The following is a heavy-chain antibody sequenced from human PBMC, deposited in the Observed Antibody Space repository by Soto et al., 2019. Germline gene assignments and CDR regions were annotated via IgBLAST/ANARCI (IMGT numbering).Heavy chain of an antibody. CDR1: GFTFTNHN. D-gene: IGHD2-21*01. Sequence: EVQLVESGGGLVKPGGSLRLSCAASGFTFTNHNMNWVRQAPGKGLEWVSSISSSSSFRNYADSVKGRFSISRDNDKNLVYLQMESLRAEDTAVYYCARAPPLSVVVVVATDDFWGQGTLVTVSS. CDR2: ISSSSSFR. J-gene: IGHJ4*02. V-gene: IGHV3-21*02. CDR3: ARAPPLSVVVVVATDDF.